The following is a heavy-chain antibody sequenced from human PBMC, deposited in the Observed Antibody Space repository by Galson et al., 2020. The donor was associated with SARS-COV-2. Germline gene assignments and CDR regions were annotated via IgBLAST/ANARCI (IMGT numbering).Heavy chain of an antibody. J-gene: IGHJ4*02. Sequence: SETLSLTCSVSGVSITNSYWSWIRQSPGKGLEWLGFYYHRGVTNYNPSLKSRVTISADTSNNQFSVTLRSVTDADTAVYYCARGAVVDPVRMDYWGRGTLVTVS. V-gene: IGHV4-59*01. CDR3: ARGAVVDPVRMDY. D-gene: IGHD3-22*01. CDR1: GVSITNSY. CDR2: YYHRGVT.